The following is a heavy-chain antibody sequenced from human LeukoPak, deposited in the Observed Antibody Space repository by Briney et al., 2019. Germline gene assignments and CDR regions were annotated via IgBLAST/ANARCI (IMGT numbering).Heavy chain of an antibody. V-gene: IGHV3-48*02. CDR1: GFTFSNSA. Sequence: PGGSLRLSCAASGFTFSNSAMNWFRQAPGKGLEWVSSISSNRNKKYYAHSVKGRFTIYRDNAKKSVYLQMNSLRDEDTAMYYCARGHATIFCWGQGTLVTVSS. CDR3: ARGHATIFC. J-gene: IGHJ4*02. CDR2: ISSNRNKK. D-gene: IGHD3-10*02.